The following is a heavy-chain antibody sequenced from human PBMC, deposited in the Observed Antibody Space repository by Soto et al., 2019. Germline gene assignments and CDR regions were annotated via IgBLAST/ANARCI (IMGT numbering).Heavy chain of an antibody. J-gene: IGHJ4*02. Sequence: GASVKVSCKASGYTFTSYGISWVRQAPGQGLEWMGWISAYNGNTNYAQKLQGRVTMTTDTSTSTAYMELRSLRSDDTAVYYCARPLYGDYTGPYFDYWGQGTLVTVSS. V-gene: IGHV1-18*01. D-gene: IGHD4-17*01. CDR1: GYTFTSYG. CDR2: ISAYNGNT. CDR3: ARPLYGDYTGPYFDY.